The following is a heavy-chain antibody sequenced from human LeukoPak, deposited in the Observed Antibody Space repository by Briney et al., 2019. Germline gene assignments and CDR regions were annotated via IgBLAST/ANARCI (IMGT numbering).Heavy chain of an antibody. V-gene: IGHV3-21*01. CDR3: AGAGTYYYGSGSYHQYYFDY. D-gene: IGHD3-10*01. Sequence: PGGSLRLSCAASGFTFSSYSMNWVRQAPGKGLEWVSSISSSSSYIYYADSVEGRFTISRDNAKNSLYLQMNSLRAEDTAVYYCAGAGTYYYGSGSYHQYYFDYWGQGTLVAVSS. CDR1: GFTFSSYS. CDR2: ISSSSSYI. J-gene: IGHJ4*02.